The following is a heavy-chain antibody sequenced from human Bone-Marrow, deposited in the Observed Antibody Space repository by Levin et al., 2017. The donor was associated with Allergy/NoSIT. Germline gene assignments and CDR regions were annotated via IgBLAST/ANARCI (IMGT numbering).Heavy chain of an antibody. V-gene: IGHV3-43*01. D-gene: IGHD6-13*01. CDR2: IRWDGGST. Sequence: GGSLRLSCAASGFSFDDYAMHWVRQAPGKGLEWVSLIRWDGGSTSYADSVKGRFTISRDNSKNSLYLQMNSLRTEDTALYYCAKERVGRSSSWSFDHWGQGTLVTVSS. J-gene: IGHJ4*01. CDR1: GFSFDDYA. CDR3: AKERVGRSSSWSFDH.